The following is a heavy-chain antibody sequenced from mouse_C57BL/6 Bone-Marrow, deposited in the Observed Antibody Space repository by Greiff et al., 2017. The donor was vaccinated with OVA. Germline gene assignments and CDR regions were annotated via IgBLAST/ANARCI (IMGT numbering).Heavy chain of an antibody. V-gene: IGHV2-6*03. Sequence: VKVVESGPGLVAPSQSLSISCTVSGFSFTSYGVHWVRQPPGKGLEWLVVICSDGSTTYNSALKTRLSISKDNSKSQVFLKMNSLQTDDTAMYYCARERASSMDYWGRGTSVTVSS. CDR2: ICSDGST. J-gene: IGHJ4*01. D-gene: IGHD3-3*01. CDR3: ARERASSMDY. CDR1: GFSFTSYG.